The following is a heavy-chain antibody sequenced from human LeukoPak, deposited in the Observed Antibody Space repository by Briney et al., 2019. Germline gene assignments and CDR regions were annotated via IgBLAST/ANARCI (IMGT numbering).Heavy chain of an antibody. CDR1: GYTFTDYS. CDR3: ARDAIAAAGAGA. J-gene: IGHJ4*02. Sequence: ASVKVSCKASGYTFTDYSMHWVRQAPGQGLEWMGWINPNSGDTDYAQKLQGRVTMTRDTSISTAYLEASRLTSDDTAVYFCARDAIAAAGAGAWGQGTLVTVSS. CDR2: INPNSGDT. V-gene: IGHV1-2*02. D-gene: IGHD6-13*01.